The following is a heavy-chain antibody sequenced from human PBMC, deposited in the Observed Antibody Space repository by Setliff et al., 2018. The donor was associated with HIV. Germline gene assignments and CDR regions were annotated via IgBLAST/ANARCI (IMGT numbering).Heavy chain of an antibody. D-gene: IGHD6-19*01. CDR1: GYTFTSHG. J-gene: IGHJ4*02. CDR3: ARDRRVAMADGTDF. Sequence: ASVKVSCKASGYTFTSHGINWVRQAPGQGLEWMGWISAYNGNTKYAQKLQGRVALTTDTSTTTAYMELTSLRSDDTAVYYCARDRRVAMADGTDFWGQGTLVTVSS. V-gene: IGHV1-18*01. CDR2: ISAYNGNT.